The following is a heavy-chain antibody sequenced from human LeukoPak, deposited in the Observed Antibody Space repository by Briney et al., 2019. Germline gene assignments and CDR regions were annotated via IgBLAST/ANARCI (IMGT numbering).Heavy chain of an antibody. CDR1: GYTFTSYY. CDR2: INPSGGST. V-gene: IGHV1-46*01. Sequence: GASVKVFCKASGYTFTSYYMHWVRQAPGRGLEWMGIINPSGGSTSYAQKFQGRVTMTRDTSTSTVYMELSSLRSEDTAVYYCARARGTSSWDTGVFQHWGQGTLVTVSS. D-gene: IGHD6-13*01. CDR3: ARARGTSSWDTGVFQH. J-gene: IGHJ1*01.